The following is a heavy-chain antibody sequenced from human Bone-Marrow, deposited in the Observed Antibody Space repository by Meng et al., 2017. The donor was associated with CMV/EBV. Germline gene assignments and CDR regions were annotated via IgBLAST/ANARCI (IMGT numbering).Heavy chain of an antibody. CDR2: IKQDGSEK. D-gene: IGHD2-2*01. Sequence: GGSLRLSCAASGFTFSSYWMSWVRQAPGKGLEWVANIKQDGSEKYYVDSVKGRFTISRDNSKNTLYLQMNSLRAEDTAVYYCARECGDLGYCSSTSCWNDAFDIWGQGTMVTVSS. J-gene: IGHJ3*02. V-gene: IGHV3-7*03. CDR1: GFTFSSYW. CDR3: ARECGDLGYCSSTSCWNDAFDI.